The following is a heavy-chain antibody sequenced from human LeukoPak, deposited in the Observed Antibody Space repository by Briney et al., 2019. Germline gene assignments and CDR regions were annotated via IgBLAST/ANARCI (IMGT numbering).Heavy chain of an antibody. J-gene: IGHJ3*02. V-gene: IGHV3-7*01. CDR1: GLTFSSYW. CDR3: ARDADYYDSSGYYYSDAFDI. Sequence: PGGSLRLSCAASGLTFSSYWMSWVRQAPGKGLEWVANIKQDGSEKYYVDSVKGRFTISRDNAKNSLYLQMNSLRAEDTAVYYCARDADYYDSSGYYYSDAFDIWGQGTMVTVSS. D-gene: IGHD3-22*01. CDR2: IKQDGSEK.